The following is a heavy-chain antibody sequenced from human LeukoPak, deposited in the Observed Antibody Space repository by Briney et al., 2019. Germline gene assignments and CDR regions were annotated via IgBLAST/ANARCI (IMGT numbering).Heavy chain of an antibody. CDR3: ATPRDGYNRLFDY. CDR1: GYSIRSGYY. CDR2: IYHSEST. V-gene: IGHV4-38-2*02. D-gene: IGHD5-24*01. Sequence: PSETLSLTCTASGYSIRSGYYWGWIRQLPGKGLEWIGSIYHSESTYYNPSLKSRVTISVDTSKNQFSLKLSSVTAADTAVYYCATPRDGYNRLFDYWGQGTLVTVSS. J-gene: IGHJ4*02.